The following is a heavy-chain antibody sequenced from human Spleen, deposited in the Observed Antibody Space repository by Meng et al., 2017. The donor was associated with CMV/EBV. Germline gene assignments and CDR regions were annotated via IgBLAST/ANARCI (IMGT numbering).Heavy chain of an antibody. CDR3: ARDYSGTEGDNWFDP. D-gene: IGHD1-1*01. V-gene: IGHV4-34*01. CDR2: INHSGST. Sequence: SETLSLTCAVYGGSFSGYYWSWIRQPPGKGLEWIGEINHSGSTNYNPSLKSRVTISVDPSRNQFSLKLRYVTAEDTAMYYCARDYSGTEGDNWFDPWGQGTLVTVSS. CDR1: GGSFSGYY. J-gene: IGHJ5*02.